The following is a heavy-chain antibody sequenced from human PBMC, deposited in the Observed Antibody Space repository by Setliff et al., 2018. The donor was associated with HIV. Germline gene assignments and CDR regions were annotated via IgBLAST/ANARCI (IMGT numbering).Heavy chain of an antibody. CDR1: GGSFSSDSYY. CDR3: ARGAFIGYEWSYFGMDV. CDR2: IYYSGST. J-gene: IGHJ6*02. V-gene: IGHV4-39*07. Sequence: PSETLSLTCSVSGGSFSSDSYYWGWIRQFPGKGLEWIGSIYYSGSTYYHPSLKSRVTISVDTSKNQFSLKLSSVTAADTAVYYCARGAFIGYEWSYFGMDVWGQGTTVTVSS. D-gene: IGHD3-22*01.